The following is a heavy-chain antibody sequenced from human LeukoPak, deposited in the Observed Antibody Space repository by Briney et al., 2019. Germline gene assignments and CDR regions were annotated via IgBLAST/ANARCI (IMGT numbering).Heavy chain of an antibody. D-gene: IGHD1-26*01. CDR3: ARVGGVGASRAFDI. CDR1: GGSISSYY. Sequence: SETLSLTCTVSGGSISSYYWSWIRQPPGKGLEWIGYIYYSGSTNYNPSLKSRVTISVDTSKNQFSLKLSSVTAADTAVYYCARVGGVGASRAFDIWGQGIMVTVSS. J-gene: IGHJ3*02. CDR2: IYYSGST. V-gene: IGHV4-59*01.